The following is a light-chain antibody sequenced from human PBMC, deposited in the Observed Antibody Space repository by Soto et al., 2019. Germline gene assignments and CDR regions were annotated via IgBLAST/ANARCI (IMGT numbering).Light chain of an antibody. J-gene: IGKJ4*01. Sequence: EIVMTQSPATLSVSPGERATLSCRASQRVSSNLAWYQQKPGQAPRLLIYGASSRATGIPARFSGSGSGTEFTLTISSLQSEDFAVYYWQQYNDWPLTFGGGTKVEIK. CDR1: QRVSSN. CDR3: QQYNDWPLT. CDR2: GAS. V-gene: IGKV3-15*01.